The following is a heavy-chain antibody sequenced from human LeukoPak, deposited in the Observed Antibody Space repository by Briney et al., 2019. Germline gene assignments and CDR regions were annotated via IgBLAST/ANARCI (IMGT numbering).Heavy chain of an antibody. CDR3: ARDRSIAAAPGRLDY. CDR2: ISGDGGST. V-gene: IGHV3-64*01. D-gene: IGHD6-13*01. CDR1: GFTFSSYA. Sequence: GGSLRLSCAASGFTFSSYAMHWVRQAPGKGLEYVSAISGDGGSTYYANSVKGRFTIPRDNSKNTLYLQMGSLRLEDMAVYYCARDRSIAAAPGRLDYWGQGTQVTVSS. J-gene: IGHJ4*02.